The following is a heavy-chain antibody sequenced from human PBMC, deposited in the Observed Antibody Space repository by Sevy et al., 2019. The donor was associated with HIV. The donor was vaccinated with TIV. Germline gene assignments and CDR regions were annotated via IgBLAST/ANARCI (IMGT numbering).Heavy chain of an antibody. J-gene: IGHJ4*02. CDR1: GGTFSTYG. CDR2: IIPILGTV. D-gene: IGHD6-19*01. Sequence: ASVKVSCKASGGTFSTYGISWVRQAPGQGPEWMGGIIPILGTVNYAQKFQGRVTITEDESTKTAYMELSRLRSEDTAVYYCARGGGNGWYYFDYWGQETLVTVSS. V-gene: IGHV1-69*13. CDR3: ARGGGNGWYYFDY.